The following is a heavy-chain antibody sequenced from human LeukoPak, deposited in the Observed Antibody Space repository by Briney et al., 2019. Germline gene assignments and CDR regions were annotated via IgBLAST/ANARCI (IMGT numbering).Heavy chain of an antibody. V-gene: IGHV1-18*01. CDR2: ISAYNGNT. J-gene: IGHJ5*02. CDR1: GYTFIDHG. D-gene: IGHD6-19*01. Sequence: GASVKVSCKASGYTFIDHGISWVRQAPGQGLEWMGWISAYNGNTNYAQKLQGRLTMTTDTSTRTAYMELRSLRSDDTAVYYCARDSGSGWYRGFDPWGQGSLVTVSS. CDR3: ARDSGSGWYRGFDP.